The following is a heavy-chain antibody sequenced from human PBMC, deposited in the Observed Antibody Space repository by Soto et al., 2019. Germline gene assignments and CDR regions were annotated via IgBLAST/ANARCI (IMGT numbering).Heavy chain of an antibody. CDR3: ARDQTGYSSGWYLGWYFDL. CDR1: GFTFSDYS. J-gene: IGHJ2*01. Sequence: VQLVESGGGLVKPGGSLRLSCVASGFTFSDYSMNWVRQAPGKGLEWVSSISSSSSYIYYADSVKGRFTISRDNAKTSLYLQMNSLRAEDTAVYYCARDQTGYSSGWYLGWYFDLWGRGTLVTVSS. CDR2: ISSSSSYI. D-gene: IGHD6-19*01. V-gene: IGHV3-21*01.